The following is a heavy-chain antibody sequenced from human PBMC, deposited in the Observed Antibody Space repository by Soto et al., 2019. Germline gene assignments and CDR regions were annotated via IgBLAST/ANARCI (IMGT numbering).Heavy chain of an antibody. CDR2: IYYSGST. D-gene: IGHD3-9*01. V-gene: IGHV4-61*01. CDR3: ARHNYQGTGPMSS. CDR1: GGSVSSGSYY. J-gene: IGHJ4*02. Sequence: SETLSLTCTVSGGSVSSGSYYWSWVRQPPGKGLEWIGYIYYSGSTNYNPSLKSRVTISVDTSKNQFSLKLSSVTAADTAVYSFARHNYQGTGPMSSGAQRTLVPGSS.